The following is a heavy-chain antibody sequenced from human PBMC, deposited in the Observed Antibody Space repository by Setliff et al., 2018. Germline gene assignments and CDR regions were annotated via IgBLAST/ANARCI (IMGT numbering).Heavy chain of an antibody. Sequence: LTCTVSGGSISSTSYYWAWVRQAPGKGLERVSKTHTDGITIYSDSVRGRFTIFRDSAKNSLHLQMTSLSAEDTAVYYCARRLPYFGMDVWGQGTTVTVSS. CDR1: GGSISSTSYY. J-gene: IGHJ6*02. CDR3: ARRLPYFGMDV. D-gene: IGHD2-15*01. CDR2: THTDGITI. V-gene: IGHV3-48*03.